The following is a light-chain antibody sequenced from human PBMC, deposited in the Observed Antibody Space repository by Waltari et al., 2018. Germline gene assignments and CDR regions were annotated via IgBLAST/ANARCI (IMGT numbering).Light chain of an antibody. CDR2: GQD. J-gene: IGLJ3*02. Sequence: SSELTQDPAVSVALGQTVRITCQGDRLRRYSASWSQQRPGTAPRLVRYGQDNRPSGIPDRFSGSTSGDTASLTITGAQAEDEADYYCHSRDTISTRVFGGGTRLTV. V-gene: IGLV3-19*01. CDR3: HSRDTISTRV. CDR1: RLRRYS.